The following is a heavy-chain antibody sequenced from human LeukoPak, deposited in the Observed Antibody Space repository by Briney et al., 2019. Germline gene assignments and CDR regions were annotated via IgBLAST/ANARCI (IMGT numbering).Heavy chain of an antibody. V-gene: IGHV1-46*01. J-gene: IGHJ4*02. CDR2: INPNGGST. D-gene: IGHD3-16*01. CDR1: GYTFTSYY. Sequence: GASVKVSCKASGYTFTSYYMNWVRQAPGQGLEWMGIINPNGGSTSYAQKFQGRVTMARATSTSTVYMELSSLRSEDTAVYYCARAANTFGDEFDYWGQGTLVTVSS. CDR3: ARAANTFGDEFDY.